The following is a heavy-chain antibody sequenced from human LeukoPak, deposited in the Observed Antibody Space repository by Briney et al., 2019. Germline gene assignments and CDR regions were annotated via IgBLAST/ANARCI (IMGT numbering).Heavy chain of an antibody. CDR3: ARDLLYSGWSLDY. J-gene: IGHJ4*02. CDR1: GFTFSSYT. CDR2: ISSSTSTI. Sequence: GGSLRLSCAASGFTFSSYTMNWVRQAPGKGLEWVSYISSSTSTIYYADSVKGRFTISRDNAKNSLYLQMNSLRDEDTAVYYCARDLLYSGWSLDYWGQGTLVTVSS. D-gene: IGHD6-19*01. V-gene: IGHV3-48*02.